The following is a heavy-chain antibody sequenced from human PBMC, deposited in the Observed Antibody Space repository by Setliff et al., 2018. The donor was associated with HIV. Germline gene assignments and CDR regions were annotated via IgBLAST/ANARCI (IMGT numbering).Heavy chain of an antibody. CDR1: GGSVDSRHDY. J-gene: IGHJ3*02. D-gene: IGHD2-8*01. CDR2: ILYGGTT. CDR3: ARPTTGLGGGAAFDI. Sequence: SETLSLTCAVSGGSVDSRHDYWGWIRQPPGKGLEWIGNILYGGTTYYTPSLKSRVSISVDTSRNQFSLRLNSVTAADTAVYYCARPTTGLGGGAAFDIWGQGTMVTVSS. V-gene: IGHV4-39*01.